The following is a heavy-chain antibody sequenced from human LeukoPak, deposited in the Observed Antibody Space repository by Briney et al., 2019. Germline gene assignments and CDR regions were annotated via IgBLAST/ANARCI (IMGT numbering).Heavy chain of an antibody. CDR2: INSDGSHT. V-gene: IGHV3-74*01. Sequence: GGSLRLSCTASGLNFTGYWMHWIRQAPGKGLVWVSRINSDGSHTDYADSVKGRITVSRDNAQNTLNLQMNSLRVEDTGVYYCARGPTHYSWVANWLHPWGQGTRVSVSS. J-gene: IGHJ5*02. CDR3: ARGPTHYSWVANWLHP. D-gene: IGHD1-26*01. CDR1: GLNFTGYW.